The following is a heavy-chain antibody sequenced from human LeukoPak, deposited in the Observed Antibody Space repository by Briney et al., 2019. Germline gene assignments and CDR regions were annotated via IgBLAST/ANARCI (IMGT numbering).Heavy chain of an antibody. CDR3: ARGPPSDYYEYSGYYSVFDY. CDR1: GGSFSVYY. J-gene: IGHJ4*02. D-gene: IGHD3-22*01. Sequence: SETLSLICALYGGSFSVYYWNWIRQPPGKGLEWIGSIYYSGSTYYNPPLKSRVTISVDTSKNQFSPKLSSVTAADTAVYYCARGPPSDYYEYSGYYSVFDYWGQGTLVTVSS. V-gene: IGHV4-34*01. CDR2: IYYSGST.